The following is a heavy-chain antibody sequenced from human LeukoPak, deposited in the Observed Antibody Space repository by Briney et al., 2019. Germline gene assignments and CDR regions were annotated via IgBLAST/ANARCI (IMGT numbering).Heavy chain of an antibody. J-gene: IGHJ6*04. CDR1: VGSISSYY. V-gene: IGHV4-59*01. CDR2: IYYSGST. CDR3: ARDRQQLGYYYYGMDV. D-gene: IGHD6-13*01. Sequence: ASETLSLTCTVSVGSISSYYWSWIRQPPGKGLEWIGYIYYSGSTNYNPSLKSRVTISVDTSKNQFSLKLSSVTAADTAVYYCARDRQQLGYYYYGMDVWGKGTTVTVSS.